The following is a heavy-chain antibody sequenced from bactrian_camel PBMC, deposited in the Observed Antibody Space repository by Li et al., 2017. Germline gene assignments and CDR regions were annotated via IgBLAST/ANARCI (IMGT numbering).Heavy chain of an antibody. V-gene: IGHV3S53*01. D-gene: IGHD7*01. CDR1: GYVMKSGC. J-gene: IGHJ4*01. CDR2: IVTLTNSP. Sequence: VQLVESGGGSAQPGGSLRASCVASGYVMKSGCLGWYRQAPGKEREALAAIVTLTNSPAYVESVKGRFTISRDNAKNTVYLQMNSLQPDDTAVYYCAALTPDTVDWCLRASTDLAVLGPGDPGHRL. CDR3: AALTPDTVDWCLRASTDLAV.